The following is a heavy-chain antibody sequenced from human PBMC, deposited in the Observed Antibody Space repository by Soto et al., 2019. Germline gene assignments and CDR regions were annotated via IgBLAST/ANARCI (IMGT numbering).Heavy chain of an antibody. CDR2: IWYDGSKK. CDR3: ASTGVAAAGWAFDY. D-gene: IGHD6-13*01. Sequence: GGSLRLSCAASGFTFSNYGMHWVRQAPGKGLEWVAVIWYDGSKKYYDDSVKGRFAISRDNSKNSLYLQMNSLRVEDTAVYYCASTGVAAAGWAFDYWGQGTLVTVSS. V-gene: IGHV3-33*01. CDR1: GFTFSNYG. J-gene: IGHJ4*02.